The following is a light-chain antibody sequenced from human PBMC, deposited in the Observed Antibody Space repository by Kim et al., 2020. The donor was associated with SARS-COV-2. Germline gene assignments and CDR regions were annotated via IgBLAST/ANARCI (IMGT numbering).Light chain of an antibody. V-gene: IGLV3-19*01. Sequence: VALGQTVRIKCQGDSLRSYYATWYQQKPGQAPIVVIYGKNNRPSGIPDRFSGSSSGDTASLTITGTQAGDEADYYCNSRGSNDNVLFGGGTKLTVL. CDR1: SLRSYY. CDR2: GKN. CDR3: NSRGSNDNVL. J-gene: IGLJ2*01.